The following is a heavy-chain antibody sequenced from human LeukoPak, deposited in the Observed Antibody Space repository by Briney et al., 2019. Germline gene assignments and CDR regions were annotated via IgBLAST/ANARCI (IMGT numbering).Heavy chain of an antibody. CDR3: ARFNPLFDY. CDR2: IYYSGST. V-gene: IGHV4-39*07. CDR1: GGSISSSSYY. Sequence: SETLSLTCTVSGGSISSSSYYWGWIRQPPGKGLEWIGSIYYSGSTYYNPSLKSRVTISVDTSKNQFSLRLSSVTAADTAVYYCARFNPLFDYWGQGTLVTVSS. J-gene: IGHJ4*02.